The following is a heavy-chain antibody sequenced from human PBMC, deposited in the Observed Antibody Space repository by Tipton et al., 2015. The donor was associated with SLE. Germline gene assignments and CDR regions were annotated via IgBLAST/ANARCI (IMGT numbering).Heavy chain of an antibody. CDR2: ISWNSGSI. CDR3: ARGGCSSTSCQGYFDY. V-gene: IGHV3-9*01. D-gene: IGHD2-2*01. CDR1: GFTFSSYG. Sequence: SLRLSCAASGFTFSSYGMHWVRQAPGKGLEWVSGISWNSGSIGYADSVKGRFTISRDNAKNSLYLQMNSLRAEDTAVYYCARGGCSSTSCQGYFDYWGQGTLVTVSS. J-gene: IGHJ4*02.